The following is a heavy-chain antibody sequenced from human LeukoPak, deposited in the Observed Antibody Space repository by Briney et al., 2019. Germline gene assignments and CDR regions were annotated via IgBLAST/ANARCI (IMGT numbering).Heavy chain of an antibody. D-gene: IGHD2-2*01. CDR1: GGSISSYY. CDR3: ACYTTSRYCSSTSCYRAFDI. Sequence: SETLSLTCTVSGGSISSYYWSWIRQPPGKGLEWIGYIYYSGSTNYNPSLKSRVTISVDTSRNQFSLKLSSVTAADTAVYYCACYTTSRYCSSTSCYRAFDIWGQGTMVTVSS. V-gene: IGHV4-59*01. J-gene: IGHJ3*02. CDR2: IYYSGST.